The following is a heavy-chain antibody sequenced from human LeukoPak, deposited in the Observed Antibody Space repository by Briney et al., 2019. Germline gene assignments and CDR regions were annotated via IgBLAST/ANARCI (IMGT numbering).Heavy chain of an antibody. D-gene: IGHD2-15*01. J-gene: IGHJ4*02. CDR3: TKSLGYCSGGSCY. V-gene: IGHV3-23*01. Sequence: GGSLRLSCAASGFTLSSYAMSWVRQAPWKGVEWVSAISGSGGSTYYAHSVKGRFTISRDNAKNTLCLQMNSLRAEGTAVYYSTKSLGYCSGGSCYWGQGTLVTVSS. CDR1: GFTLSSYA. CDR2: ISGSGGST.